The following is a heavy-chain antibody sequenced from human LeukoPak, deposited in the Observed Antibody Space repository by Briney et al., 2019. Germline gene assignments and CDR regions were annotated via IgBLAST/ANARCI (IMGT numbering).Heavy chain of an antibody. CDR3: ASDCSGGSCYFDY. CDR2: ISSSSSYI. D-gene: IGHD2-15*01. Sequence: GGSLRLSCAASGFTFSSYSMTWVRQAPGKGLEWVSSISSSSSYIYYADSVKGRFTISRDNAKNSLYLQMNSLRAEDTAVYYCASDCSGGSCYFDYWGQGTLVTVSS. J-gene: IGHJ4*02. CDR1: GFTFSSYS. V-gene: IGHV3-21*01.